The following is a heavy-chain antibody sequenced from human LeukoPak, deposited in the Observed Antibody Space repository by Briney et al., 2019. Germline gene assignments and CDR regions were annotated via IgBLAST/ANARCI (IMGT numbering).Heavy chain of an antibody. J-gene: IGHJ4*02. CDR1: GDSIRGYY. Sequence: SETLSLTCTVSGDSIRGYYWNWIRQSAGKGLAWIGRIFPGGSTQHNPSLKSRVTMSVDTSNNQFSLNLISVTAADTAVYFCARDNPSGWRFDFWGQGALVTV. D-gene: IGHD6-19*01. V-gene: IGHV4-4*07. CDR3: ARDNPSGWRFDF. CDR2: IFPGGST.